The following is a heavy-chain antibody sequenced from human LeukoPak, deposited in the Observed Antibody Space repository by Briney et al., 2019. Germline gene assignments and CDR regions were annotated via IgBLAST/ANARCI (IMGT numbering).Heavy chain of an antibody. V-gene: IGHV4-59*01. CDR3: ARRTSSNYVDY. Sequence: PSETLSLTCTVSGGSFSNYYWSWIRQSPGKGLEWIGYIYHTGSANYSPSLKSRVSISIDTSKSQFSLRLISVTAADTDVYYCARRTSSNYVDYWGQGTLVIVSS. CDR2: IYHTGSA. CDR1: GGSFSNYY. D-gene: IGHD4-11*01. J-gene: IGHJ4*02.